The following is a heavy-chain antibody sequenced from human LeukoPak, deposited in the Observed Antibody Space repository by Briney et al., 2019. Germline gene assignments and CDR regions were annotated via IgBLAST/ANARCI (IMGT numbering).Heavy chain of an antibody. CDR3: ARRYCTSTSCYNFDY. CDR1: GFTFTNYA. Sequence: GGSLRLSCAASGFTFTNYAINWVRQAPGKGLEWVSSISGSGGSAIYADSVKGRFTISRDNSKNTVRLQMNSLRADDTAVYFRARRYCTSTSCYNFDYWGQGTLVTVSS. D-gene: IGHD2-2*01. V-gene: IGHV3-23*01. CDR2: ISGSGGSA. J-gene: IGHJ4*02.